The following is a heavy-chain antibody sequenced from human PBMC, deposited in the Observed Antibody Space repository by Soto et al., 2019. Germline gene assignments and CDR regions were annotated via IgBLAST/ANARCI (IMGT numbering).Heavy chain of an antibody. V-gene: IGHV4-4*07. Sequence: QLRLQESGPGLVKPSETLSLICSVTGASTSSDYWSWIRQPAGKGLEWIGRIYITGNTNYNPSLWGRVTMSIDTSRNQFSLKLTSVTAADTAVYYCARESEDLTSNFDYWGQGTLVTVSS. CDR2: IYITGNT. CDR3: ARESEDLTSNFDY. J-gene: IGHJ4*02. CDR1: GASTSSDY.